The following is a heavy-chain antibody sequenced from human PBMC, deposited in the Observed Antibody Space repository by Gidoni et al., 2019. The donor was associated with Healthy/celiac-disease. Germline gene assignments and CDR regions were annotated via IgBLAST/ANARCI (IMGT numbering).Heavy chain of an antibody. V-gene: IGHV4-39*01. CDR3: ARPIAVAGTSWFDP. D-gene: IGHD6-19*01. Sequence: QLPLQESGPGLVKPSETLSLTCTVSGGSISSSSYYWGWIRQPPGKGLEWIGSIYYSGSTYYNPSLKSRVTISVDTSKNQFSLKLSSVTAADTAVYYCARPIAVAGTSWFDPWGQGTLVTVSS. CDR2: IYYSGST. CDR1: GGSISSSSYY. J-gene: IGHJ5*02.